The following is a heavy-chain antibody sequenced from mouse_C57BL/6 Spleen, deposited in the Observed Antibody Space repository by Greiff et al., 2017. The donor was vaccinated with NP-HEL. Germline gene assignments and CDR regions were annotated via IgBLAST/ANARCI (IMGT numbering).Heavy chain of an antibody. J-gene: IGHJ3*01. Sequence: DVMLVESGGGLVKPGGSLKLSCAASGFTFSDYGMHWVRQAPEKGLEWVAYISSGSSTIYYADTVKGRFTISRDNAKNTLFLQMTSLRSEDTAMYYCARPSTEALFAYWGQGTLVTVSA. CDR1: GFTFSDYG. CDR3: ARPSTEALFAY. V-gene: IGHV5-17*01. D-gene: IGHD1-1*01. CDR2: ISSGSSTI.